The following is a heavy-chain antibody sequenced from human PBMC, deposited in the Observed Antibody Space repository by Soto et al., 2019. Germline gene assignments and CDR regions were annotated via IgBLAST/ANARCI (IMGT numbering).Heavy chain of an antibody. CDR2: ITGGGDNT. Sequence: EVQLLESGGDLVQPGGSLRLSCAASGFTFTSYAMSWIRQAPGKGLEWVSAITGGGDNTYYADSVKGRFTISRDNSKTTLYLQMTSLRAEDTAFYYCTQDGGSRDWLTVNWGQGTLVTVSS. V-gene: IGHV3-23*01. CDR1: GFTFTSYA. D-gene: IGHD3-9*01. CDR3: TQDGGSRDWLTVN. J-gene: IGHJ4*02.